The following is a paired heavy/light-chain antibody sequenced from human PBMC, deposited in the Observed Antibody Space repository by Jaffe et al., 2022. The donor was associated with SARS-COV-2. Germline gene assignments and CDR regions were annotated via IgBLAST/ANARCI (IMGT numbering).Light chain of an antibody. J-gene: IGLJ2*01. CDR3: QTWGTGIDVV. V-gene: IGLV4-69*01. CDR2: LNSDGSH. Sequence: QLVVTQSPSASASLGASVKLTCTLSSGHSTDAIAWHQQQPEKGPRYLMRLNSDGSHSKGDGIPDRFSGSSSGAERYLTISSLQSEDEADYYCQTWGTGIDVVFGEGTKLTVL. CDR1: SGHSTDA.
Heavy chain of an antibody. D-gene: IGHD2-2*01. CDR3: ARVSLAPNQLGIDY. J-gene: IGHJ4*02. Sequence: QVQLVESGGGVVQPGRSLRLSCAASGFIFRNHGMHWVRQAPGKGLEWVAVIWYDGGRKYYADSVKGRFTISRDNSQNTVYFQMNSLRVDDTAVYYCARVSLAPNQLGIDYWGQGALVTVSS. V-gene: IGHV3-33*01. CDR2: IWYDGGRK. CDR1: GFIFRNHG.